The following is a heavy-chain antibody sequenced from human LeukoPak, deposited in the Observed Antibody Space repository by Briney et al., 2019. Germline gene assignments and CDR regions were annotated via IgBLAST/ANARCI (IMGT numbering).Heavy chain of an antibody. CDR2: IYYSGST. Sequence: PSETLSLTCTVSGGSISSYYWSWIRQPPGKGLEWIGYIYYSGSTNYNPSLKSRVTISVDTSKNQFSLKLSSVTAADTAVYCCARALGRGDGYIFDYWGQGTLVTVSS. CDR1: GGSISSYY. V-gene: IGHV4-59*01. D-gene: IGHD5-24*01. J-gene: IGHJ4*02. CDR3: ARALGRGDGYIFDY.